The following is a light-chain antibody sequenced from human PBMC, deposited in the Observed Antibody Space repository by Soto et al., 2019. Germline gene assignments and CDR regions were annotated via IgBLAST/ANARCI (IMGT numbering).Light chain of an antibody. CDR1: QSINAW. Sequence: IQMTQSPSTLSASVGDRVTLTCRASQSINAWLAWYQQKPGKAPKVLIYHASNLQSGVPSRFSGSGSGTEFTLTISSLQPDDFATYYCQQYNSYPWTFGQGTKVDIK. J-gene: IGKJ1*01. CDR2: HAS. V-gene: IGKV1-5*01. CDR3: QQYNSYPWT.